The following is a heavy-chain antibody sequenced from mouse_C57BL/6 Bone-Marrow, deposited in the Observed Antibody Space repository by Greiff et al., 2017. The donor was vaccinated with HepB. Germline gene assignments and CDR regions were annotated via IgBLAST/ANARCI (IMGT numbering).Heavy chain of an antibody. CDR2: ISNGGGST. J-gene: IGHJ1*03. D-gene: IGHD2-10*02. Sequence: EVKVVESGGGLVQPGGSLKLSCAASGFTFSDYYMYWVRQTPEKRLEWVAYISNGGGSTYYPDTVKGRFTISRDNAKNTLYLQMSRLKSEDTAMYYCARRYGNYRWYFDVWGTGTTVTVSS. CDR3: ARRYGNYRWYFDV. CDR1: GFTFSDYY. V-gene: IGHV5-12*01.